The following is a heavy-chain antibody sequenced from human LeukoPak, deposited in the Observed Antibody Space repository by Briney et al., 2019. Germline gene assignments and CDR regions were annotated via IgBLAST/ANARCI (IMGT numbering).Heavy chain of an antibody. Sequence: GGSLRLSCAASGFTFSSYAMHWVRQAPGKGLEWVAVVSAAGSNKYYADSVKGRFTISRDNSKNTLYLQMNSLRAEDTAVYFCAKVKWKLIGYFDYWGQGTLVTVSS. CDR3: AKVKWKLIGYFDY. CDR1: GFTFSSYA. D-gene: IGHD1-20*01. J-gene: IGHJ4*02. CDR2: VSAAGSNK. V-gene: IGHV3-30*04.